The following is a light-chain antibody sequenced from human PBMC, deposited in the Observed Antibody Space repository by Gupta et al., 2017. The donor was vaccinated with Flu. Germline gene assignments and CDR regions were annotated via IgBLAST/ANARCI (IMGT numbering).Light chain of an antibody. CDR3: QVWDSRSDHVV. V-gene: IGLV3-21*02. CDR2: DDS. CDR1: NIGSQR. J-gene: IGLJ2*01. Sequence: SYVLTQPPSVSVAPGQTARISCGGNNIGSQRVHWYQQKPGQAPVLVVYDDSDRPSGIPERISGSKSGNTATLTISRVEAGDEADYYCQVWDSRSDHVVFGGGTMLTVL.